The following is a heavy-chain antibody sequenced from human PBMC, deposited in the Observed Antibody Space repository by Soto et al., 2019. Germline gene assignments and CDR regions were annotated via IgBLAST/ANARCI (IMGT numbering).Heavy chain of an antibody. CDR1: GYTFTSYD. V-gene: IGHV1-8*01. CDR3: ARERKFDFWRKGLDV. Sequence: QVHLVQSGAEVKKPGASVKVSCKAAGYTFTSYDINWVRQAPGQGLEWLGWMDPNSGVTGYAQKFQGRVSMTRNISINTAHMELSSLRSEDTAVYYCARERKFDFWRKGLDVGGQGTTVAVSS. J-gene: IGHJ6*02. CDR2: MDPNSGVT. D-gene: IGHD3-3*01.